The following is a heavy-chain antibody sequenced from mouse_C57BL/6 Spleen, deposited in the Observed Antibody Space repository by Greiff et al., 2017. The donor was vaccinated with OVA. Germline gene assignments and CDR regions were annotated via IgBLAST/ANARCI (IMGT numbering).Heavy chain of an antibody. J-gene: IGHJ2*01. Sequence: VQLQQPGAELVRPGTSVKLSCKASGYTFTSYWMHWVKQRPGQGLEWIGVIDPSDSYTNYNQKFKGKATLTVDTSSSTAYMQLSSLTSEDSAVYYCARGTGPHFDYWGQGTTLTVSS. CDR1: GYTFTSYW. CDR2: IDPSDSYT. CDR3: ARGTGPHFDY. V-gene: IGHV1-59*01. D-gene: IGHD4-1*01.